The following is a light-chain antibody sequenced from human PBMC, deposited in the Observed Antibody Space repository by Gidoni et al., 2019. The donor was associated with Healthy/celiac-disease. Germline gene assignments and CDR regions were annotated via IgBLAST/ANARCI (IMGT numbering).Light chain of an antibody. V-gene: IGLV1-44*01. Sequence: QSVLTQPPSASRTPGQRVTISCSGGSSNIGSNTVNWYQQLPGTAPNLLIYSNNQRPSGVPDRFSGSKSGTSASLAISGLQSEDEADYYCAAWDDSLNGVVFGGGTKLTVL. CDR3: AAWDDSLNGVV. CDR2: SNN. J-gene: IGLJ2*01. CDR1: SSNIGSNT.